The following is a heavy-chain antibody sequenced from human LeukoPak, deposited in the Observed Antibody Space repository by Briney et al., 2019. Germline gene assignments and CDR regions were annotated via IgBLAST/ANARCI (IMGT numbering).Heavy chain of an antibody. CDR1: GFTFDDYA. CDR2: ISWNSGSI. CDR3: AKDSKRWLTNFDY. V-gene: IGHV3-9*01. J-gene: IGHJ4*02. D-gene: IGHD6-19*01. Sequence: PGGSLRLSCAASGFTFDDYAMHWVRQAPGKGLEWVSGISWNSGSIGYADSVKGRFTISRDNAKNSLYLQMNSLRAEDTALYYCAKDSKRWLTNFDYWGQGTLVTVSS.